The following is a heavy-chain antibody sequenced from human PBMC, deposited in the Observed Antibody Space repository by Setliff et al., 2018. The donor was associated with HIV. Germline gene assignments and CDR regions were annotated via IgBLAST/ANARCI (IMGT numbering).Heavy chain of an antibody. V-gene: IGHV4-59*08. D-gene: IGHD6-19*01. J-gene: IGHJ4*02. CDR2: TYNSENI. Sequence: PSETLSLTCSMSNGSINDYYWSWIRQSPGKGLEWIGSTYNSENINYNPSLKSRVTVSVDTSRNQFSLKLTSVTAADSATYYCARWVYNSAWSLDYWGQGTLVTVSS. CDR3: ARWVYNSAWSLDY. CDR1: NGSINDYY.